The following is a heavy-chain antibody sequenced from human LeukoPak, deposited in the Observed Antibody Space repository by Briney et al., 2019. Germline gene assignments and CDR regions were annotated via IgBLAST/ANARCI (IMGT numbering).Heavy chain of an antibody. D-gene: IGHD3-22*01. J-gene: IGHJ4*02. CDR1: GGSFSGYY. CDR2: IYYSGST. Sequence: PSETLSLTCAVYGGSFSGYYWSWIRQPPGKGLEWIGSIYYSGSTYYNPSLKGRVTISVDTSKNQFSLKLSSVTAADTAVYYCARHSRITMIVEWGQGTLVTVSS. CDR3: ARHSRITMIVE. V-gene: IGHV4-34*01.